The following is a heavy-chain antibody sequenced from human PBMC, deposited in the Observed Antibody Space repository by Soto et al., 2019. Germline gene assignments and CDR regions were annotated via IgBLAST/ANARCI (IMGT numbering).Heavy chain of an antibody. CDR3: ARDGSGWYSDY. CDR1: GFTFSSYA. J-gene: IGHJ4*02. V-gene: IGHV3-23*01. CDR2: IIGSGGTA. Sequence: EVQLLESRGGLVQPGGSLRLSCAASGFTFSSYAMSWVRQAPGKGLEWVSGIIGSGGTAYYAESVQGRFIISRDNSKNTLYLQMNSLRGEDTAVYYCARDGSGWYSDYWGQGTLVTVSS. D-gene: IGHD6-19*01.